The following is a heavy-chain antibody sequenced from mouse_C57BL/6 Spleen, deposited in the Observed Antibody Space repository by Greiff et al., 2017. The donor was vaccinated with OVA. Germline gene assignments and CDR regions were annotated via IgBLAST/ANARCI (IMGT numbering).Heavy chain of an antibody. D-gene: IGHD1-2*01. CDR3: ARMDSYGQGAMDY. V-gene: IGHV1-69*01. CDR1: GYTFTSYW. Sequence: VQLQQPGAELVMPGASVKLSCKASGYTFTSYWMHWVKQRPGQGLEWIGEIDPSDSYTNYNQKFKGKSTLTVDKSSSTAYMQLSSLTSEDSAVYYCARMDSYGQGAMDYWGQGTTLTVSS. CDR2: IDPSDSYT. J-gene: IGHJ2*01.